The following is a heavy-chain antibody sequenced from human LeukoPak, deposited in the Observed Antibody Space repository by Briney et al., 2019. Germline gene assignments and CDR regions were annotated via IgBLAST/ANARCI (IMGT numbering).Heavy chain of an antibody. CDR3: AKGQARLSWFDP. CDR2: IYYSGST. Sequence: SETLSLTCTVSGGSISSSSYYWGWIRQPPGKGLEWIGSIYYSGSTYYNPSLKSRVTISVDTSKNQFSLKLSSVTAADTAVYYCAKGQARLSWFDPWGQGTLVTVSS. D-gene: IGHD6-19*01. J-gene: IGHJ5*02. CDR1: GGSISSSSYY. V-gene: IGHV4-39*07.